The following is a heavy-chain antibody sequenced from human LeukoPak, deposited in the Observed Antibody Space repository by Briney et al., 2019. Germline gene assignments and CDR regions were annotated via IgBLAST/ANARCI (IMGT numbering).Heavy chain of an antibody. CDR3: ARVPGGTSPYYFDY. J-gene: IGHJ4*02. Sequence: PGGSLRLSCAASGFTFSSYSMNWVRQAPGKGLEWVSSISSSSSYIYYADSVKGRFTISGDNAKNSLYLQMNSLRAEDTAVYYCARVPGGTSPYYFDYWGQGTLVTVSS. CDR1: GFTFSSYS. D-gene: IGHD2-2*01. CDR2: ISSSSSYI. V-gene: IGHV3-21*01.